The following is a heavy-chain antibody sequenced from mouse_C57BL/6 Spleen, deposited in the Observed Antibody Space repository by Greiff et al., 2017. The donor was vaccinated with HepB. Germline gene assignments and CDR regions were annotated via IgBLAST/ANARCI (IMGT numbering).Heavy chain of an antibody. CDR1: GFNIKDDY. V-gene: IGHV14-4*01. CDR3: TTTDY. CDR2: IDPENGDT. J-gene: IGHJ3*01. Sequence: VHVKQSGAELVRPGASVKLSCTASGFNIKDDYMHWVKQRPEQGLEWIGWIDPENGDTEYASKFQGKATITADTSSNTAYLQLSSLTSEDTAVYYCTTTDYWGQGTLVTVSA.